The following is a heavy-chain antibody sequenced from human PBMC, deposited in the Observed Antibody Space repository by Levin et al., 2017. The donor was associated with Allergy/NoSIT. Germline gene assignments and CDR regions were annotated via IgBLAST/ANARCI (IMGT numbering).Heavy chain of an antibody. CDR2: INWNGART. J-gene: IGHJ5*02. CDR1: GFTFDDYG. D-gene: IGHD6-13*01. Sequence: PGGSLRLSCAASGFTFDDYGMSWVRQVPGKGLEWVAGINWNGARTAYADSLKGRFTISRDNGRNSLNLQMNDVRAEDSAFYHCARLFRCSSWSLFDRWGQGTLVTVSS. V-gene: IGHV3-20*01. CDR3: ARLFRCSSWSLFDR.